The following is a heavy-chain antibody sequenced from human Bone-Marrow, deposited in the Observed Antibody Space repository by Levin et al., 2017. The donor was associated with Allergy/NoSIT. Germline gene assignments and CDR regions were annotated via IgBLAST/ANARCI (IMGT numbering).Heavy chain of an antibody. Sequence: GGSLRLSCAASGFIFSDSYMSWIRQAPGKGLEWISYISSRSDYTNSADSVKGRFTISRDNANNALYLEMNSLRAEDTAVYYCARGLYCSSDRCHASGFYYMDVWGKGTTVTVSS. CDR3: ARGLYCSSDRCHASGFYYMDV. CDR2: ISSRSDYT. D-gene: IGHD2-15*01. V-gene: IGHV3-11*06. CDR1: GFIFSDSY. J-gene: IGHJ6*03.